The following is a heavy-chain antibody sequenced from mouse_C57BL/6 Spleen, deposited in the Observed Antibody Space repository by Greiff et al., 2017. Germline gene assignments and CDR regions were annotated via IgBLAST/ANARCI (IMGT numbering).Heavy chain of an antibody. D-gene: IGHD2-4*01. J-gene: IGHJ3*01. CDR2: INPSNGGT. V-gene: IGHV1-53*01. CDR3: ARSDYDDYDLCDY. CDR1: GYTFTSYW. Sequence: VQLQQPGTELVKPGASVKLSCKASGYTFTSYWMHWVKQRPGQGLEWIGNINPSNGGTNYNEKFKSKATLTVDKSSSTAYMQLSSLTSEDSAVYYCARSDYDDYDLCDYWGQGTLVTVSA.